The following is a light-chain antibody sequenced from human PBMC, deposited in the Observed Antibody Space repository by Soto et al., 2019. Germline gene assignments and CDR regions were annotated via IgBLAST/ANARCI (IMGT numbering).Light chain of an antibody. CDR3: LQYSDWPPRYT. Sequence: EIVLTQSPATLSVSPGERATLSCRASQSVSRHLAWYQQKPGQAPRVLIYNASTRATGIPATFSGGGSGTEFTLTISSLQSEDFAVYYCLQYSDWPPRYTFGQGTKLEIK. CDR2: NAS. V-gene: IGKV3-15*01. CDR1: QSVSRH. J-gene: IGKJ2*01.